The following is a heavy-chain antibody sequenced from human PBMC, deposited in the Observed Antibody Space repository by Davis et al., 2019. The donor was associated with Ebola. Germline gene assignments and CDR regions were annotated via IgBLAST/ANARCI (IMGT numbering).Heavy chain of an antibody. CDR2: INHSGVT. CDR1: GGSFSGYY. CDR3: ARAPGIAAAGTLGY. J-gene: IGHJ4*02. Sequence: SETLSLTCAVYGGSFSGYYWSWIRQPPGKGLEWIGEINHSGVTNYNPSLKSRVTISVDTSKNQFSLKLSSVTAADTAVYYCARAPGIAAAGTLGYWGQGTLVTVSS. V-gene: IGHV4-34*01. D-gene: IGHD6-13*01.